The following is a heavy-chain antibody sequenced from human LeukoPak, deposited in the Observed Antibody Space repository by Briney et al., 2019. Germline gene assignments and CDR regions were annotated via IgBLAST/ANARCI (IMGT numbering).Heavy chain of an antibody. J-gene: IGHJ4*02. Sequence: GASVKVSCKASGGSNYVISWVRQAPGQGLEWMGRIIPFRGITDYAQKFQDRVTITAGKSTSTAYIELSSLRSEDTAVYYCAGRIVDTATLFDYWGQGTLVTVSS. D-gene: IGHD5-18*01. CDR1: GGSNYV. V-gene: IGHV1-69*04. CDR2: IIPFRGIT. CDR3: AGRIVDTATLFDY.